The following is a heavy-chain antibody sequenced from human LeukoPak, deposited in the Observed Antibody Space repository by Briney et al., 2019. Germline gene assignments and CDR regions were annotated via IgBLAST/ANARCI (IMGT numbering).Heavy chain of an antibody. V-gene: IGHV5-10-1*01. Sequence: GESLKISCKVSGYSFTNSWITWVRQMPGKGLEWMGMIDPSDSYTNYSPSFQGHVTISADKSISTAYLQWSSLKASDTAMYYCARLPFGRDAFDIWGQETMVAVSS. D-gene: IGHD3-10*01. CDR3: ARLPFGRDAFDI. CDR1: GYSFTNSW. CDR2: IDPSDSYT. J-gene: IGHJ3*02.